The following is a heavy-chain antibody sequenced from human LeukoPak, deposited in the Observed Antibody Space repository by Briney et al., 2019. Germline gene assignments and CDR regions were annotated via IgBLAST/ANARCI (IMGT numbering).Heavy chain of an antibody. Sequence: TSETLSLTCAVYGGSFSGYYWSWIRQPPGKGLEWIGEINHSGSTNYNPSLKSRVTISVDTSKNQFSLKLSSVTAADTAVYYCARRRVSSGSKTAIDYWGQGTLVTVSS. CDR3: ARRRVSSGSKTAIDY. V-gene: IGHV4-34*01. J-gene: IGHJ4*02. CDR1: GGSFSGYY. CDR2: INHSGST. D-gene: IGHD6-19*01.